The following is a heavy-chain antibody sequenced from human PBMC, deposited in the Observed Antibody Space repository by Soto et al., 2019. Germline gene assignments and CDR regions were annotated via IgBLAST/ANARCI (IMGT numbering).Heavy chain of an antibody. J-gene: IGHJ3*02. V-gene: IGHV1-2*04. CDR2: INPNSGGT. D-gene: IGHD3-10*01. CDR1: GYTFTGYY. CDR3: ASNYYGSGSYYSFDI. Sequence: ASVKVSCKASGYTFTGYYMHWVRQAPGQGLEWMGWINPNSGGTNYAQKFRGWVTMTRDTSISTAYMELSRLRSDDTAVYYCASNYYGSGSYYSFDIWGQGTMVTVSS.